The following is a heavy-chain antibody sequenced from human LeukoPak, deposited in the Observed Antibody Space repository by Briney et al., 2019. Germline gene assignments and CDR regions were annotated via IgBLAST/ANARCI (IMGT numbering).Heavy chain of an antibody. J-gene: IGHJ4*02. V-gene: IGHV1-69*13. CDR1: GGTFSSYA. CDR3: ARVPRSGYSSSWTPDY. CDR2: IIPIFGTA. D-gene: IGHD6-13*01. Sequence: GASVKVSCKASGGTFSSYAISWVRQAPGQGLEWMGGIIPIFGTANYAQKFQGRVTITADESTSTAYMELSSLRSEDTAVYYCARVPRSGYSSSWTPDYWGQGTLVTVSS.